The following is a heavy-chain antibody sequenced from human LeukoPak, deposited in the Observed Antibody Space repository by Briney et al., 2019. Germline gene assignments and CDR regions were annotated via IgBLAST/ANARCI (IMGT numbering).Heavy chain of an antibody. J-gene: IGHJ4*02. CDR3: AYDLSPREPYYFDY. Sequence: GASVKVSCKASGGTFSSYAISWVRQAPGQGLEWMGGIIPIFGTANYAQKFQGRVTITADESTSTAYMELSSLRSEDTAVYYCAYDLSPREPYYFDYWGQGTLVTVSS. CDR2: IIPIFGTA. CDR1: GGTFSSYA. V-gene: IGHV1-69*13. D-gene: IGHD3-3*01.